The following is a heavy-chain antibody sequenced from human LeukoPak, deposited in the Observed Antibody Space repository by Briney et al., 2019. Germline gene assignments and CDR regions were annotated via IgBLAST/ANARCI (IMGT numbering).Heavy chain of an antibody. J-gene: IGHJ4*02. CDR3: AKNQQGLAAAYDY. Sequence: QPGGSLRLSCAASGFTFSSYWMSWVRQAPGKGLEWVANIKQDGSEKYYVDSVKGRFTISRDNAKNSLCLQMNGLRAEDTAVYYCAKNQQGLAAAYDYWGQGTLVTVSS. V-gene: IGHV3-7*02. CDR2: IKQDGSEK. CDR1: GFTFSSYW. D-gene: IGHD6-13*01.